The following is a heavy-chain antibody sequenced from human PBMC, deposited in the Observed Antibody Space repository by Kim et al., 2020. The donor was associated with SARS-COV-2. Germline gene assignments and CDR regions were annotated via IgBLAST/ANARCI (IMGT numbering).Heavy chain of an antibody. CDR3: ATSVGSSSAFDS. J-gene: IGHJ4*02. V-gene: IGHV1-8*01. D-gene: IGHD1-26*01. Sequence: GNEQKFEGRVTMTRNTAISTAYMELNSLRSEDTAVYYCATSVGSSSAFDSWGQGTLVTVSS.